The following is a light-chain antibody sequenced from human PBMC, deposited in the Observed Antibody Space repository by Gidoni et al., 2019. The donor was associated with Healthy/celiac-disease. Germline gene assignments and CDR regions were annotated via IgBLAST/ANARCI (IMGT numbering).Light chain of an antibody. CDR3: QQYNNWPPPLT. CDR1: QSVNSN. V-gene: IGKV3-15*01. Sequence: EIVMTQSPATLSVSPGERATLSCRASQSVNSNLAWYQQKPGQAPRLLIYGASTRATGIPARFSGSGSGTEFTLTISSLQPEDFAVYYCQQYNNWPPPLTFGGGTKVEIK. J-gene: IGKJ4*01. CDR2: GAS.